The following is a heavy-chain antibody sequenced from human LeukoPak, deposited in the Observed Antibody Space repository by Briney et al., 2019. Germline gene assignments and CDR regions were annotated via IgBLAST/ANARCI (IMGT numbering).Heavy chain of an antibody. CDR1: GGSISSYY. D-gene: IGHD2-2*01. Sequence: PSETLSLTCTVSGGSISSYYWSWIRQPAGKGLEWIGRIYTSGSTNYSPSLKSRVTMSVDTSKSQFSLKLSSVTAADTAVYYCARAREVVPAAVCFDYWGQGTLVTVSS. V-gene: IGHV4-4*07. CDR2: IYTSGST. J-gene: IGHJ4*02. CDR3: ARAREVVPAAVCFDY.